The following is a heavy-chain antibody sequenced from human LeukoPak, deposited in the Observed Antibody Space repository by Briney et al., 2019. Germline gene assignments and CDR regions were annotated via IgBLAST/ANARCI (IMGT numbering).Heavy chain of an antibody. CDR3: AKELYGNPSGY. J-gene: IGHJ4*02. Sequence: GGSLRLSCAASGFTLRSSAMSWVRQAPGKGLEWVSAISGDGGAISYAASVRGRFTISRDNAKNTLFLQMSSLRAGDTALYYCAKELYGNPSGYWGQGTRVTVSS. CDR2: ISGDGGAI. V-gene: IGHV3-23*01. D-gene: IGHD2-8*01. CDR1: GFTLRSSA.